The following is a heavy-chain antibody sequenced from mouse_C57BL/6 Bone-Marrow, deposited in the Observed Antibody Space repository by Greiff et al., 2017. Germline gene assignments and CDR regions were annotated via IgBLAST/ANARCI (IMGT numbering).Heavy chain of an antibody. CDR1: GFTFSDYY. CDR2: ISNGGGST. J-gene: IGHJ2*01. CDR3: ARQAPYYYGSEYYFDY. D-gene: IGHD1-1*01. Sequence: DVQLVESGGGLVQPGGSLKLSCAASGFTFSDYYMYWVRQTPEKRLEWVAYISNGGGSTYYPDTVKGRFTISRDNAKNTLYLQMSRLKSEDTAMYYCARQAPYYYGSEYYFDYWGQGTTLTVSS. V-gene: IGHV5-12*01.